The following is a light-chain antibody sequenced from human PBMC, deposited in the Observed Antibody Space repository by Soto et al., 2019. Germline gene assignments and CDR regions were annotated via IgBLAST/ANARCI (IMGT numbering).Light chain of an antibody. V-gene: IGKV1-5*03. CDR3: HQYDSAPLT. Sequence: DVQMSQSPSTLSASVGDRVTITCRASQNVNTWLAWYQQKPGRAPNLLIHKASTLETGVPSRFSGSGSGTEFTLSISSLQPDHFATYYCHQYDSAPLTFGGGTK. CDR2: KAS. J-gene: IGKJ4*01. CDR1: QNVNTW.